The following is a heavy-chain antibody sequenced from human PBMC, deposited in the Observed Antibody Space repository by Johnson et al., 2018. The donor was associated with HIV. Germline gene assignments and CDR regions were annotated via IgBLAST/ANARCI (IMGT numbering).Heavy chain of an antibody. J-gene: IGHJ3*02. Sequence: VQLVESGGGLVKPGGSLRLSCAASGFTFNNYGMLWVRQAPGKGLEWVSAISDSGDNTYYADSVKGRFTISRDNAKNSLYLQMKSLRAEDTALYYCASHRSIAADDAFDIWGQGTMVTVSS. D-gene: IGHD6-13*01. CDR1: GFTFNNYG. V-gene: IGHV3-21*02. CDR3: ASHRSIAADDAFDI. CDR2: ISDSGDNT.